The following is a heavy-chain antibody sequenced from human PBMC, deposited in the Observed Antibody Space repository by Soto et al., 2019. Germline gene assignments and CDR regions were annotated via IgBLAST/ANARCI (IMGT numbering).Heavy chain of an antibody. V-gene: IGHV1-69*01. CDR1: GGTFSSYA. J-gene: IGHJ4*02. Sequence: QVQLVQSGAEVKKPGSSVKVSCKASGGTFSSYAISWVRQAPGQGLEWMGGIIPIFGTANYAQKFQGRVTITADESTSTAYMELSSLSSEDTAVYYCASVQKPYSGSYHYYFAYWGQGTLVTVSS. D-gene: IGHD1-26*01. CDR3: ASVQKPYSGSYHYYFAY. CDR2: IIPIFGTA.